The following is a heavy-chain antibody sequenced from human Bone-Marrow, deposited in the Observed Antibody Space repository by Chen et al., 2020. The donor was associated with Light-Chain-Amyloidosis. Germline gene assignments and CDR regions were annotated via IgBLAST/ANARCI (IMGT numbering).Heavy chain of an antibody. CDR1: GGSFSNYA. Sequence: QVQLVQSGAEVKKPGSSVKVSCKASGGSFSNYAISWVRQAPGQGLEWMGGLIPIFGTANYAQNFQDRVTSTADEHTNTNYIEVSSVRSEDTAVYYCVTEGRDTPRAGGYYYAMDVWGQGTTVTVSS. V-gene: IGHV1-69*01. D-gene: IGHD5-18*01. J-gene: IGHJ6*02. CDR3: VTEGRDTPRAGGYYYAMDV. CDR2: LIPIFGTA.